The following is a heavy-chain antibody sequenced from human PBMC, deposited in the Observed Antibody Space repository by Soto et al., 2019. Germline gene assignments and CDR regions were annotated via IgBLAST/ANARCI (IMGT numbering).Heavy chain of an antibody. CDR2: ISCSGGGT. D-gene: IGHD3-3*01. CDR1: GFTFSSYA. CDR3: ARAGYYDFWSGYYPYYYYGMDV. V-gene: IGHV3-23*01. J-gene: IGHJ6*02. Sequence: GSLRLSCAASGFTFSSYAMSWVRQAPGKGLEWVSAISCSGGGTYYADSVKGRFTISRDNSKNTLYLQMNSLRAEDTAVYYCARAGYYDFWSGYYPYYYYGMDVWGQGTTVTVSS.